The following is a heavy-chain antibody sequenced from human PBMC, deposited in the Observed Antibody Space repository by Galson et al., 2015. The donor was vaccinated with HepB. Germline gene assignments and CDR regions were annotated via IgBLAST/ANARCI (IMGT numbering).Heavy chain of an antibody. CDR2: ISSSGNYI. V-gene: IGHV3-21*01. D-gene: IGHD3-22*01. Sequence: SLRLSCAASGFTFSDHTMNWVRQAPGKGLEWVSSISSSGNYIYYADSVKGRFTISRDNAQNSLSLQMNSLRAEDTAVYYCARDTAIYYYDSSGVFDYWGQGTLVTVSS. CDR1: GFTFSDHT. CDR3: ARDTAIYYYDSSGVFDY. J-gene: IGHJ4*02.